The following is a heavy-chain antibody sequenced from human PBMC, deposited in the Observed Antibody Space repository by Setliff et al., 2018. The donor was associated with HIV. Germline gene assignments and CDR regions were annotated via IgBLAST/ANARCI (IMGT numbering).Heavy chain of an antibody. D-gene: IGHD6-19*01. V-gene: IGHV4-59*12. Sequence: KPSETLSLTCTVSGGSISSYYWSWIRQPPGKGLEWIGEINHSGSTNYNPSLESRVTISVDTSKNQFSLKLTSVSAADTAVYYCAASSAAISVADLWGQGTLVTVSS. J-gene: IGHJ5*02. CDR2: INHSGST. CDR1: GGSISSYY. CDR3: AASSAAISVADL.